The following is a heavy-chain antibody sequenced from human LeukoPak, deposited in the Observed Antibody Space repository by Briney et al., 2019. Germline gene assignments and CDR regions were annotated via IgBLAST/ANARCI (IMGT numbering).Heavy chain of an antibody. CDR2: ISSSSITI. Sequence: GGSLRLSCSASGIDFNHYSMNWVRQAPGKGLEGISYISSSSITIYYADSVKGRFTISRDNSKNTLYLQMNSLRAEDTAVYYCANPPPTYGPPGGMDVWGQGTTVTVSS. J-gene: IGHJ6*02. D-gene: IGHD3-10*01. CDR3: ANPPPTYGPPGGMDV. V-gene: IGHV3-48*01. CDR1: GIDFNHYS.